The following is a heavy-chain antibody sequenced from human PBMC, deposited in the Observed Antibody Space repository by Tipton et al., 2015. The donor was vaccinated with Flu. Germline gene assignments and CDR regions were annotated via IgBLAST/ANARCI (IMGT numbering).Heavy chain of an antibody. V-gene: IGHV3-21*01. D-gene: IGHD5-18*01. J-gene: IGHJ5*02. CDR1: GFTFITDN. CDR2: INPSSSFI. CDR3: ARDFHIDTGRIGWFDP. Sequence: SLRLSCAASGFTFITDNMHWVRQAPGKGLEWVSSINPSSSFIKYADSVKGRFTISRDNAKNSLYLQMNSLRVEDTAVYYCARDFHIDTGRIGWFDPWGQGTLVTVSS.